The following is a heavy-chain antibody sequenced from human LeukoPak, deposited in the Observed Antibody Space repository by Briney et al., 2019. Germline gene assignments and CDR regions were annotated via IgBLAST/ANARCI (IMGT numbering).Heavy chain of an antibody. CDR3: TTDWKPPGSYYPYYFDY. J-gene: IGHJ4*02. D-gene: IGHD3-10*01. V-gene: IGHV3-15*01. Sequence: PGGSLRLSCAASGFTFSSYWMSWVRQAPGKGLEWVGRIKSKTDGGTTDYAAPVKGRFTISRDDSKNTLYLQMNSLKTEDTAVYYCTTDWKPPGSYYPYYFDYWGQGTLVTVSS. CDR1: GFTFSSYW. CDR2: IKSKTDGGTT.